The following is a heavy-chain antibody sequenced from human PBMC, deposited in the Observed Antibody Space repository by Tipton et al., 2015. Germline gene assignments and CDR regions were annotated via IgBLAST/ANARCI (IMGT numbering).Heavy chain of an antibody. D-gene: IGHD6-13*01. V-gene: IGHV3-11*01. CDR3: AKDITAPGLYFDY. Sequence: GSLRLSCVASGFPFRDYYMGWIRQAPGKGLEWLSYITPSGTTMYYSDSVKGRFTISRDNAKNSLYLQVNSLRAEDTAMYYCAKDITAPGLYFDYWGQGTLVTVSS. CDR2: ITPSGTTM. J-gene: IGHJ4*02. CDR1: GFPFRDYY.